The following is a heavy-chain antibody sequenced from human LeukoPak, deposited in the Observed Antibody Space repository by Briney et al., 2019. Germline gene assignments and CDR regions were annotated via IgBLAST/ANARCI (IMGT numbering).Heavy chain of an antibody. D-gene: IGHD6-13*01. J-gene: IGHJ4*02. CDR1: GYTFTGYY. CDR3: ARGGLAAAGTFDY. Sequence: ASVKVSCKASGYTFTGYYMHWVRQAPGQGLEWMGWINPNSGGTNYAQKFQGWVTMTRDTSIGTAYMELSRLRSDDTAVYYCARGGLAAAGTFDYWGQGTLVTVSS. V-gene: IGHV1-2*04. CDR2: INPNSGGT.